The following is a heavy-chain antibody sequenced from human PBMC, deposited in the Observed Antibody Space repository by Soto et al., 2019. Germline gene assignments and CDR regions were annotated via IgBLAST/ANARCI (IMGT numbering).Heavy chain of an antibody. D-gene: IGHD3-22*01. J-gene: IGHJ4*02. V-gene: IGHV1-58*01. Sequence: SVKVSFTAFGFTFSSSAVQWVRQARGQSLEWIGWIVVGSGNTNYAQKFQERVTITRDMSTSTAYMELSSLRSEDTAVYYCAPSPNYYDSSGYSPNWGQGTLVTVS. CDR3: APSPNYYDSSGYSPN. CDR2: IVVGSGNT. CDR1: GFTFSSSA.